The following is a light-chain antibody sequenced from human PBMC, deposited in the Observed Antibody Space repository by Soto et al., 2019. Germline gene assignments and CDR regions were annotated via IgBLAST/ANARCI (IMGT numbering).Light chain of an antibody. J-gene: IGKJ1*01. CDR3: QQYNHYWT. CDR1: QSISSW. CDR2: DAS. Sequence: DSQMPPSHSTMSSCVVYRFPINCRASQSISSWLAWDQQTPGKAPNVLIYDASSFESGVPSRFSGSGSGTEFSLTISSLKPDDSETYYCQQYNHYWTFGQGTKV. V-gene: IGKV1-5*01.